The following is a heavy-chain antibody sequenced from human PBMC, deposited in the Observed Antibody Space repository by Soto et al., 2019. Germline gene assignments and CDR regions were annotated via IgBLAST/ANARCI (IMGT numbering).Heavy chain of an antibody. V-gene: IGHV4-30-4*01. J-gene: IGHJ4*02. D-gene: IGHD5-18*01. CDR3: ARGGGYGYGVDY. CDR2: MYYSGTT. Sequence: QVQLQESGPGLVKPSQTLSLTCTVSGGSISSGDYFWSWIRQSPGKGLESIAYMYYSGTTYYNPSPKSRVTISIDTSKNQFSLKLTSVTAADTAVYYCARGGGYGYGVDYWGQGTLVTVS. CDR1: GGSISSGDYF.